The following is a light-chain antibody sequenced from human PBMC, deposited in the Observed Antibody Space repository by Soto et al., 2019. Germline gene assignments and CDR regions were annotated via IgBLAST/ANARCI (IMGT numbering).Light chain of an antibody. V-gene: IGKV3-15*01. Sequence: EIVMTQSPATLSVSPGERATLSCRASQSVSSNLAWYQQKPGQAPRLLIYAASTRGTGIPVRFSGSGSGTEFTLTISSLQSEDFAVYYCQQYNNWITFGQGTRLEIK. CDR2: AAS. CDR3: QQYNNWIT. CDR1: QSVSSN. J-gene: IGKJ5*01.